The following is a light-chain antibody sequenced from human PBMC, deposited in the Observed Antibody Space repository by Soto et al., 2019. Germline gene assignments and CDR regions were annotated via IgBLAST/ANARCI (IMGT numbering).Light chain of an antibody. J-gene: IGKJ4*01. Sequence: IVLTQSPGILSLSPGERATLSCRASQSVGRRYLAWYQQKPGQAPMLLIYDTSERASDIPDRFRGSGSGTDFTLTISRLVPEDFAVYYCQYQGTFGGGTKVEIK. CDR2: DTS. CDR3: QYQGT. V-gene: IGKV3-20*01. CDR1: QSVGRRY.